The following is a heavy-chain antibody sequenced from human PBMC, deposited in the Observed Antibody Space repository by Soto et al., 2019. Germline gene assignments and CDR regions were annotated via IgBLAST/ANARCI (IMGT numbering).Heavy chain of an antibody. J-gene: IGHJ4*02. D-gene: IGHD3-16*02. CDR2: IYHTGST. V-gene: IGHV4-31*03. CDR3: ARYRFSGTKWSKFDY. Sequence: QVQLQQSGPGLVKPSQTLSLTCTVSGVTVSSDAYYWSWIRQPPGKGLAWIGNIYHTGSTYYSPSLKSRVDISLDRSTNQFSLRLSSVTAADTAVYYCARYRFSGTKWSKFDYWGQGTLVTVSS. CDR1: GVTVSSDAYY.